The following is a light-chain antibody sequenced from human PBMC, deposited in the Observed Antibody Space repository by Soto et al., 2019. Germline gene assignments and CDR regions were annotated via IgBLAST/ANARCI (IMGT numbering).Light chain of an antibody. CDR3: QQRSNWPPKYT. CDR2: DAS. CDR1: QNVSIY. V-gene: IGKV3-11*01. Sequence: SVLTQSPAILSLSPGERATLSCRASQNVSIYLAWYQQKPGQAPRLLIYDASNRATGIPARFSGSGSGTDFTLTISSLEPEDFAVYYCQQRSNWPPKYTFGQGTKLEIK. J-gene: IGKJ2*01.